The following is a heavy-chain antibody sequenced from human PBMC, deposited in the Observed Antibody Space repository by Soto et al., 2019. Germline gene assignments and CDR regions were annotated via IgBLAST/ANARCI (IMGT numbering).Heavy chain of an antibody. D-gene: IGHD1-26*01. CDR3: ARHESGSYYSFDI. CDR2: IYPGDSDT. J-gene: IGHJ3*02. V-gene: IGHV5-51*01. Sequence: GESLKISCKGSGYSFTSYWIGWVRQMPGKGLGGMGIIYPGDSDTRSSPSFQGQVTIPADRSISTASLQCSSLKASDTAMYYCARHESGSYYSFDIWGQGTMVTVSS. CDR1: GYSFTSYW.